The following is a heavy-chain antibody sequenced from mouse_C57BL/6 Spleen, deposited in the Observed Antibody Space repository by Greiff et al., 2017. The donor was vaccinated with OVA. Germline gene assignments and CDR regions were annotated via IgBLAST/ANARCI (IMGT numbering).Heavy chain of an antibody. CDR1: GYTFTSYW. CDR2: IYPGNSDT. V-gene: IGHV1-5*01. Sequence: VQLQQSGTVLARPGASVKMSCKTSGYTFTSYWMHWVKQRPGQGLEWIGAIYPGNSDTSYNQKFKGKAKLTAVTSASTAYMELSSLTNEDSAVYYCTKSHYDYGYAMDYWGQGTSVTVSS. D-gene: IGHD2-4*01. CDR3: TKSHYDYGYAMDY. J-gene: IGHJ4*01.